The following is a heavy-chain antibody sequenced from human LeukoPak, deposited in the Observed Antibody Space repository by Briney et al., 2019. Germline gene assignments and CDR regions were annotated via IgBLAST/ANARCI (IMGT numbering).Heavy chain of an antibody. D-gene: IGHD3-22*01. CDR3: ARDADYYDSSGYYWGYYYYGMDV. V-gene: IGHV1-3*01. J-gene: IGHJ6*02. Sequence: ASVKVSCKASGYTFTSYAMHWVRQAPGQRLEWMGWINAGNGNTEYSQKFQGRVTITRDTSASTAYMELSSLRSEDTAVYYCARDADYYDSSGYYWGYYYYGMDVWGQGTTVTVSS. CDR2: INAGNGNT. CDR1: GYTFTSYA.